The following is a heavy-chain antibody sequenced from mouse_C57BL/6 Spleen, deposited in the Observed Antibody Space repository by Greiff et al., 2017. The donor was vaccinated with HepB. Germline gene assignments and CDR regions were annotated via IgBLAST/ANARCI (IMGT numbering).Heavy chain of an antibody. J-gene: IGHJ3*01. D-gene: IGHD1-1*01. CDR1: GFTFSDYG. V-gene: IGHV5-17*01. Sequence: VKLVESGGGLVKPGGSLKLSCAASGFTFSDYGMHWVRQAPEKGLEWVAYISSGSSTIYYADTVKGRFTISRDNAKNTLFLQMTSLRSEDTAMYYCARPPYYYGSSPWFAYWGQGTLVTVSA. CDR2: ISSGSSTI. CDR3: ARPPYYYGSSPWFAY.